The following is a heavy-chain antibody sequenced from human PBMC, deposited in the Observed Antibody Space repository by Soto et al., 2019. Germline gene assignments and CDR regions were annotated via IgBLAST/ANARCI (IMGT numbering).Heavy chain of an antibody. Sequence: QVQLVESGGGVVQSGRSLRLSCAASGFIFSSYVMHWVRQAPGKGLEWVAVISYDGSNIKYADSVKGRFTISRDNSRTRLYRKMNSLRAEDTAMYYGARDIGDNRCIDYWGQGTVVTVSS. CDR2: ISYDGSNI. V-gene: IGHV3-30-3*01. CDR3: ARDIGDNRCIDY. D-gene: IGHD1-20*01. J-gene: IGHJ4*02. CDR1: GFIFSSYV.